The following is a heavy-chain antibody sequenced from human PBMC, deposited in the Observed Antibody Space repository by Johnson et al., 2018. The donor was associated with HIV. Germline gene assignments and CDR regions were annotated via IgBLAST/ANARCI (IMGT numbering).Heavy chain of an antibody. D-gene: IGHD3/OR15-3a*01. V-gene: IGHV3-30*04. CDR2: ISYDGSNK. CDR1: GFTFSSYA. CDR3: AKDKFMFLDNPVDAFDV. Sequence: QVQLVESGGGVVQPGRSLRLSCAASGFTFSSYAMHWVRQAPGKGLEWVAVISYDGSNKYYADSVKGRLTISRDNSKNTLFLQMNSLRADDTGVYYCAKDKFMFLDNPVDAFDVWGQGTMVTFSS. J-gene: IGHJ3*01.